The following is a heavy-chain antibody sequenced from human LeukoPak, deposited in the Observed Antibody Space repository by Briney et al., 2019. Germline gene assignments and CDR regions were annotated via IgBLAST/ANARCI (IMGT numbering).Heavy chain of an antibody. V-gene: IGHV3-33*01. CDR3: GHSSSWYRFDY. D-gene: IGHD6-13*01. Sequence: GGSLRLSCEASGFTFSTYVMHWVRQAPGKGLEWVSVIWADGSTKLYADSVKGRFTISKDNSKNTLYLQMNSLRAEDTAVYYCGHSSSWYRFDYWGQGTLVTVSS. CDR2: IWADGSTK. CDR1: GFTFSTYV. J-gene: IGHJ4*02.